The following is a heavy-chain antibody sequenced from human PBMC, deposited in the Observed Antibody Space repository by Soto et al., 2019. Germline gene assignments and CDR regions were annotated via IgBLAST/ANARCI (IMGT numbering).Heavy chain of an antibody. D-gene: IGHD1-1*01. CDR2: MNPNSGNT. CDR1: ESTFMNYD. Sequence: GSVKVYLKTCESTFMNYDISLVRQATGQGLEWMGWMNPNSGNTGYALKFHGRVSMTRNTSIYTVYLELSSLASYDTAVYYCVRTASSGTLNWFDPWGQGTMVTVSS. V-gene: IGHV1-8*01. J-gene: IGHJ5*02. CDR3: VRTASSGTLNWFDP.